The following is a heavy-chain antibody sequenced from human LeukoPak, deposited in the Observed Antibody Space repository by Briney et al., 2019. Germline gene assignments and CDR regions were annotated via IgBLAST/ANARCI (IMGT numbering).Heavy chain of an antibody. V-gene: IGHV4-38-2*02. J-gene: IGHJ4*02. D-gene: IGHD1-26*01. CDR1: GYSISSGYY. CDR2: IYHSGST. Sequence: SETLSLTCTVSGYSISSGYYWGWIRQPPGKGLEWIGSIYHSGSTYYNPSLKSRVTISVDTSKNQFSLKLSSVTAADTAVYYCARGEREGGDYWGQGTLVTVSS. CDR3: ARGEREGGDY.